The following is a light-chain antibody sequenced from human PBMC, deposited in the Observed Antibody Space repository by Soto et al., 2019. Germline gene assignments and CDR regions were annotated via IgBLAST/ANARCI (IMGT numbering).Light chain of an antibody. Sequence: QSALTQPPSASGSPGQSVTISCTGTSSDVGGYNYVSWYQQHPGKAPKVMIYEVSKRPSGVPDRFSGSKSGNTASLTVSRLQAEDEADYYCSSFAGSNEVVFGGGPKLTVL. CDR3: SSFAGSNEVV. CDR2: EVS. CDR1: SSDVGGYNY. J-gene: IGLJ2*01. V-gene: IGLV2-8*01.